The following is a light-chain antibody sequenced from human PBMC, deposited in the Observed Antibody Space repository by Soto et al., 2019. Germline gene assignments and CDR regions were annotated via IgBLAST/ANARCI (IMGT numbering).Light chain of an antibody. V-gene: IGLV2-23*01. CDR2: EDS. Sequence: QSVLTQPASVSGSPGQSITISCTGSSSDVGNYNLVSWYQQHPGKAPKLMIYEDSKWPSGVSNRFSGSKSGNTAYLTISGLQHDDEADYYCWSYAVGRTYVFGTGTKITV. CDR1: SSDVGNYNL. CDR3: WSYAVGRTYV. J-gene: IGLJ1*01.